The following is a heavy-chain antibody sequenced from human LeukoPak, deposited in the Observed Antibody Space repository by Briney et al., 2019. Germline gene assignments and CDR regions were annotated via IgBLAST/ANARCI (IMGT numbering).Heavy chain of an antibody. J-gene: IGHJ5*02. CDR2: IRSNSDGGTI. V-gene: IGHV3-15*01. CDR3: ATDFYDST. D-gene: IGHD3-22*01. Sequence: GGSLRLSCAASGFTLSNSWMSWVRQAPGKGLEWVGRIRSNSDGGTIDYAAPVKGRFTLSRDDSKDTLYLQMNSLQTEDTAVYYCATDFYDSTWGQGTLVTVSS. CDR1: GFTLSNSW.